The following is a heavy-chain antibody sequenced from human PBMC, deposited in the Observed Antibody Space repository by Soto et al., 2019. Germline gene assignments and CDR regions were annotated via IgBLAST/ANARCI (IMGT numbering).Heavy chain of an antibody. CDR1: GFTFSSYN. J-gene: IGHJ4*02. V-gene: IGHV3-21*01. CDR2: ISSSSSYM. CDR3: ARDQRAFCSGRNCHSSFDY. D-gene: IGHD2-15*01. Sequence: GGSLRLSCAASGFTFSSYNMNWVRQSPGKGLEWVSSISSSSSYMFYADSVKGRFTVSRDNAKNSLVLQMNSLRAEDTAVYYCARDQRAFCSGRNCHSSFDYCGQGAMVPVSP.